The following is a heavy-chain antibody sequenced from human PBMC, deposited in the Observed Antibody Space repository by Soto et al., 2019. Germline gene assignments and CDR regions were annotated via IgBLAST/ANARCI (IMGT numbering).Heavy chain of an antibody. Sequence: PGGSLRLSCAASGFTFSSYAMSWVRQAPGKGLEWVSAISGSGGSTYYADSVKGRFTISRDNSKNTLYLQMNSLRAEDTAVYYCAKDPPVTVAGAEYFQHWGQGTLVTVSS. D-gene: IGHD6-19*01. V-gene: IGHV3-23*01. CDR2: ISGSGGST. J-gene: IGHJ1*01. CDR3: AKDPPVTVAGAEYFQH. CDR1: GFTFSSYA.